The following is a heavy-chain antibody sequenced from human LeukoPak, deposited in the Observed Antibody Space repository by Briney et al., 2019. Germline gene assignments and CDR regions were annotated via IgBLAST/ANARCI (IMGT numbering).Heavy chain of an antibody. J-gene: IGHJ6*03. CDR2: IIPIFGTA. Sequence: SVKVSCKASGGTFSSYAISWVRQAPGQGLEWMGGIIPIFGTANYAQKFQGRVTITTDESTSTAYMELSSLRSEDTAVHYCARARQAKPVTYYYYMDVWGKGTTVTVSS. CDR1: GGTFSSYA. D-gene: IGHD4-23*01. V-gene: IGHV1-69*05. CDR3: ARARQAKPVTYYYYMDV.